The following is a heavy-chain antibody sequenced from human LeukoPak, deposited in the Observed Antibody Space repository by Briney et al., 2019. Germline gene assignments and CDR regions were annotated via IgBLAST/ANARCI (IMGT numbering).Heavy chain of an antibody. J-gene: IGHJ4*02. CDR3: ARVSSSWYSNFDY. CDR2: INPNSGGT. Sequence: ASVKVSCKASGYTFTGYYMHWVRQAPGQGLEWMGWINPNSGGTNYAQKFQGWVTMTRDTSISTAYMELSRLRSDDTAVYYCARVSSSWYSNFDYWGQGTMVTVSS. CDR1: GYTFTGYY. V-gene: IGHV1-2*04. D-gene: IGHD6-13*01.